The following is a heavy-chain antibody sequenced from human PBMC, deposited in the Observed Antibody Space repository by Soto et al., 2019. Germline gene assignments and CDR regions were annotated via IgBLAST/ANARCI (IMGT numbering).Heavy chain of an antibody. D-gene: IGHD3-3*01. CDR1: GYTFSHYG. CDR2: ISVYNGNT. CDR3: AREFGSDLSAPGAVFDY. J-gene: IGHJ4*02. Sequence: QVQLVQSGAEVKKPGASVKVSCKASGYTFSHYGLNWVRQAPGQGLEWMGWISVYNGNTNHAQQLQGRVTMTTATSTNTAYMELRSLRADDTAVYYCAREFGSDLSAPGAVFDYWGQGTLVTVSS. V-gene: IGHV1-18*01.